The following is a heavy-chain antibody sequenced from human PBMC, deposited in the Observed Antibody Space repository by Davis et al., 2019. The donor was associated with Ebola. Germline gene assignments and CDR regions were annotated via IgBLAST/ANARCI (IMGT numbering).Heavy chain of an antibody. D-gene: IGHD3-3*01. CDR1: GFTFSDYY. Sequence: GGSLRLSCAASGFTFSDYYMSWIRQAPGKGLEWVSYISSSSSYTNYADSVKGRFTISRDNAKNSLYLQMNSLRPDDTALYYCVKGRDYDGAFDIWGQGTMVIVSS. V-gene: IGHV3-11*03. CDR3: VKGRDYDGAFDI. J-gene: IGHJ3*02. CDR2: ISSSSSYT.